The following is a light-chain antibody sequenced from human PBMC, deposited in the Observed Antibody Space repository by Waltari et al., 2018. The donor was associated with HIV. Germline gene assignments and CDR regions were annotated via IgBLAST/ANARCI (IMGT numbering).Light chain of an antibody. V-gene: IGLV1-44*01. CDR3: AAWDDSLNGYV. Sequence: QSVLTQSPSASGTPGQRVTISCSGSSSNIGSNAVDWYQHLPGTAPKLLIHTNNQRPAGIPDRFPGSKAGTSASLAISGLQSEDESDYYCAAWDDSLNGYVFGSGTKVTVL. CDR1: SSNIGSNA. CDR2: TNN. J-gene: IGLJ1*01.